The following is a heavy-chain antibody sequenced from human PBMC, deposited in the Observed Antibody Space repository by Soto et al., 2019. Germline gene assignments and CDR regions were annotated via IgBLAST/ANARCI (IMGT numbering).Heavy chain of an antibody. Sequence: SETMSLTCTVSGGSISSGDYYWNWIRQPPGKGLEWIGYIYYIGSTDYNPSLQSRVTISVDTSKNLVSLKLSSVTAADTAVYYCARDVVATIRGDHYFDYWGQGALVT. V-gene: IGHV4-30-4*01. J-gene: IGHJ4*02. CDR3: ARDVVATIRGDHYFDY. CDR2: IYYIGST. CDR1: GGSISSGDYY. D-gene: IGHD5-12*01.